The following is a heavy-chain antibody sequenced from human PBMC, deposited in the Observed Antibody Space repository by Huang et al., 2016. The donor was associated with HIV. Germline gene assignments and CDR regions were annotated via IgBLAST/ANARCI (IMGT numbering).Heavy chain of an antibody. D-gene: IGHD1-1*01. CDR3: ARDLWRLGFDF. J-gene: IGHJ3*01. CDR2: IHTNTGNP. Sequence: QVQLVQSGSELKKPGASVKVYCKASGYPFNSYSLHWVRQAPGQGLEWMGWIHTNTGNPTYAQGFTGRFVFSLDTAVSTAYLQITNLKAEDTAVYYCARDLWRLGFDFWGRGTMVTASS. CDR1: GYPFNSYS. V-gene: IGHV7-4-1*02.